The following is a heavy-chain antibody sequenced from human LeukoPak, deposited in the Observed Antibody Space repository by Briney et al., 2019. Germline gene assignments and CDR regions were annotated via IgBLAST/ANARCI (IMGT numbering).Heavy chain of an antibody. Sequence: GASVKVSCKASGYTFTGYYMHWVRQAPGQGLEWMGWINPNSGGTNYAQKFQGRVTMTRDTSISTAYMVLSRLRSDDTAVYYCARGTYYYDSSGYYEYFQHWGQGTLVTVSS. CDR1: GYTFTGYY. CDR3: ARGTYYYDSSGYYEYFQH. V-gene: IGHV1-2*02. D-gene: IGHD3-22*01. J-gene: IGHJ1*01. CDR2: INPNSGGT.